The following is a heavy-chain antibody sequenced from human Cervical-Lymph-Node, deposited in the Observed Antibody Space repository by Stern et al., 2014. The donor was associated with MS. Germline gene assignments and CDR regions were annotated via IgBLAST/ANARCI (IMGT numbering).Heavy chain of an antibody. Sequence: MQLVESGAEVKKPGASVKVSCKVSGYTLSEISMHWVRQAPGKGLEWMGGFDPEHGETSYAQKFQGRVTMAEDRSTDTAYMELSSLRSEDTAVYYCATHRGRVTYYYGMDVWGQGTTVTVSS. CDR1: GYTLSEIS. D-gene: IGHD2-21*02. CDR2: FDPEHGET. V-gene: IGHV1-24*01. J-gene: IGHJ6*02. CDR3: ATHRGRVTYYYGMDV.